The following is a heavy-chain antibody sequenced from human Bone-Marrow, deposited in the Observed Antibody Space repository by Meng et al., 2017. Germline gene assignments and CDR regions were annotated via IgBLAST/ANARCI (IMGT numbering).Heavy chain of an antibody. CDR3: ARESRDIAVAGVY. J-gene: IGHJ4*02. CDR1: GGTFSSYS. Sequence: QVRPVLSGADVQTPGSSVKVPCQASGGTFSSYSISWVRQAPGQGLEWIGGIIPIFGTANYAQKFQGRVTITADASTSTAYMELSSLRSEDTAVYYCARESRDIAVAGVYWGQGTLVTVSS. CDR2: IIPIFGTA. D-gene: IGHD6-19*01. V-gene: IGHV1-69*01.